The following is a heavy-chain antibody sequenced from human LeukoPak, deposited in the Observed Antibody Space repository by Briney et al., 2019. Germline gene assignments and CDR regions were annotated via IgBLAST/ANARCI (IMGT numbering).Heavy chain of an antibody. CDR1: GGSISSNSYY. V-gene: IGHV4-39*01. Sequence: SETLSLTCAVSGGSISSNSYYWGWIRQPPGKGLEWIGSIYYSGSTYYNPSLKSRVTISVDTSKNQFSLKLSSVTAADTAVYYCARLRRRYSSSWITGYYFDYWGQGTLVTVSS. J-gene: IGHJ4*02. CDR3: ARLRRRYSSSWITGYYFDY. D-gene: IGHD6-13*01. CDR2: IYYSGST.